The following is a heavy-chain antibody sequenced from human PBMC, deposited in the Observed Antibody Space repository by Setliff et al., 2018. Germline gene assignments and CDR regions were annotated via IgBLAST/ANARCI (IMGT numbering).Heavy chain of an antibody. CDR1: GESFSNNY. Sequence: PSETLSLTCSVYGESFSNNYWGWIRQSPGKGLEWIGEINHSGSTNYNPSLTSRVTISVDTSKNQFSLKLSSVTAADTAVYYCARGSTMIQGVRLYYHGLDVWGQGTTVTVSS. D-gene: IGHD3-10*01. CDR2: INHSGST. CDR3: ARGSTMIQGVRLYYHGLDV. J-gene: IGHJ6*02. V-gene: IGHV4-34*01.